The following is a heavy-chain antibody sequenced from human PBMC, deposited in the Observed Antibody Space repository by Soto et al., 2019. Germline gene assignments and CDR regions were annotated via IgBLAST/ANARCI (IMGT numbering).Heavy chain of an antibody. CDR1: GDSIKHYY. Sequence: PSETLSLTCTVSGDSIKHYYWSWIRQPAGKRLEWIGYIYYTGSTTYNPSLESRVTMSVDTSKNQFYLKLSSVNAADTAVYYCAKYRRTEEEGFTLDSWGRGTLVTVSS. CDR2: IYYTGST. V-gene: IGHV4-59*01. D-gene: IGHD3-16*02. CDR3: AKYRRTEEEGFTLDS. J-gene: IGHJ4*02.